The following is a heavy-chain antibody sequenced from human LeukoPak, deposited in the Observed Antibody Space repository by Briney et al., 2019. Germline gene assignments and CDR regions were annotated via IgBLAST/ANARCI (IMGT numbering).Heavy chain of an antibody. Sequence: PGGSLRLSRAASGFTYSSYLMSWVRQAPGRGREWVANIKQDGSEKYYVDSVKGRFTISRDNAKNSLYLQMNSLRAEDTAVYYCARYKAALGYWGQGTLVTVSS. CDR3: ARYKAALGY. V-gene: IGHV3-7*01. CDR2: IKQDGSEK. D-gene: IGHD6-13*01. J-gene: IGHJ4*02. CDR1: GFTYSSYL.